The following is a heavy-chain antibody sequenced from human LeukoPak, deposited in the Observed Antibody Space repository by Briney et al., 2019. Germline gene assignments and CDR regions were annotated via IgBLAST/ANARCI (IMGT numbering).Heavy chain of an antibody. V-gene: IGHV1-2*02. CDR2: INPNSGGT. CDR1: GYTFTGYY. J-gene: IGHJ5*02. Sequence: ASVKVSCKASGYTFTGYYMHWVRQAPGQGLEWMGWINPNSGGTNYAQKFQGRVTMTRDTSISTAYMELSRLRSDDTAVYYRASGSGSYWRSYWFDPWGQGTLVTVSS. D-gene: IGHD1-26*01. CDR3: ASGSGSYWRSYWFDP.